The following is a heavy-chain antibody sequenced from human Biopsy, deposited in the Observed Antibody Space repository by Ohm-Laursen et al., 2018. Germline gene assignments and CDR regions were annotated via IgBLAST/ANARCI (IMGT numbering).Heavy chain of an antibody. CDR1: GGAISGYH. CDR3: ARMPHFDY. D-gene: IGHD2-2*01. V-gene: IGHV4-59*01. Sequence: PGTLSLTCTVSGGAISGYHWSWTRKSPGKGLEWLAYISYTGGITSNPSLNGRATMSLDTSKNQFSLRLIYVAVADTAVYYCARMPHFDYWGQEILVTVSS. CDR2: ISYTGGI. J-gene: IGHJ4*02.